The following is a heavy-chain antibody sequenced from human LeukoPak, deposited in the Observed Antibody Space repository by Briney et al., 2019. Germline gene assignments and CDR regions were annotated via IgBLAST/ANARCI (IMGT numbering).Heavy chain of an antibody. CDR1: GGSISSGGYT. CDR2: IYHSGST. D-gene: IGHD5-24*01. J-gene: IGHJ4*02. V-gene: IGHV4-30-2*01. CDR3: ARGMATTTWDY. Sequence: NPSQTPSLTCAVSGGSISSGGYTWSWIRQPPGKGLEWIGYIYHSGSTYYNPSLKSRVTVSVDRSKNQFSLKLSSVTAADTAVYYCARGMATTTWDYWGQGTLVTVSS.